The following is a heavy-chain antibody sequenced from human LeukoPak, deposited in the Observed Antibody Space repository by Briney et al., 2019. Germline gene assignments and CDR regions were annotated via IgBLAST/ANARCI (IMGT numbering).Heavy chain of an antibody. D-gene: IGHD6-6*01. Sequence: ASVKVSCKASGGTFSSYAISWVRQAPGQGLEWMGGIIPIFGTANYAQKFQGRVTITADESTSTAYMELSSLRSEDTAVYYCARSLDGSSPDFDYWGQGTLVTVSS. J-gene: IGHJ4*02. CDR1: GGTFSSYA. CDR3: ARSLDGSSPDFDY. CDR2: IIPIFGTA. V-gene: IGHV1-69*13.